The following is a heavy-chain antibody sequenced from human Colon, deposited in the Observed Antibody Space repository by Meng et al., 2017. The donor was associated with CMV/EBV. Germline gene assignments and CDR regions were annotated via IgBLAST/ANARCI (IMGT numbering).Heavy chain of an antibody. Sequence: SGFTFSSYGFHWVRQAPGKGLEWVAVIWYDGSKKYYADSVKGRSTISRDNSNTVYLQMNTLRAEDTAVYYCARDRGHYDSGTSYFDYRGQGTLVTVSS. J-gene: IGHJ4*02. CDR3: ARDRGHYDSGTSYFDY. V-gene: IGHV3-33*01. CDR2: IWYDGSKK. D-gene: IGHD3-22*01. CDR1: GFTFSSYG.